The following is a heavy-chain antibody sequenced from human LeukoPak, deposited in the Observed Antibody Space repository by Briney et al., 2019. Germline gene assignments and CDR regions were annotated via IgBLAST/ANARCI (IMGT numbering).Heavy chain of an antibody. J-gene: IGHJ4*02. Sequence: ASVKVSCKASGYTFTGYYMHWVRQAPGQGLEWMGWINPNSGGTNYAQNFQGRVTVTWDTSMSTAYMELISLRSDDTAVYYCARDRYTSSWTAAFDFWGQGTLVTVSS. CDR1: GYTFTGYY. V-gene: IGHV1-2*02. CDR2: INPNSGGT. D-gene: IGHD6-13*01. CDR3: ARDRYTSSWTAAFDF.